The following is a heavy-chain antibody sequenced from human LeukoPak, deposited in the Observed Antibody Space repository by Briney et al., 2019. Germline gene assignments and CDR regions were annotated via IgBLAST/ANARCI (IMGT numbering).Heavy chain of an antibody. CDR1: GGTFSSYS. J-gene: IGHJ5*02. V-gene: IGHV1-69*04. CDR3: ARDPSITGTTNWFDP. D-gene: IGHD1-20*01. Sequence: SVKVSCKASGGTFSSYSISWVRHAPGQGLEWMVRIIPILAIANYAQKLQGRVTITADKSSSTAYMELSSLRSEDTTVYYCARDPSITGTTNWFDPWGQGTLVTVSS. CDR2: IIPILAIA.